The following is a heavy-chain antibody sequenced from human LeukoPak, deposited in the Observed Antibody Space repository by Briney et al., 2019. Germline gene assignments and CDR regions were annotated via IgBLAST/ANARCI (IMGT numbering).Heavy chain of an antibody. J-gene: IGHJ4*02. Sequence: PSETLSLNCTVSGGSISSYYWRWIRQPPGKGLEWIGYIYYSGSTNYNRSLKSRVTISVDTSKNQFSLKLSSVTAADTAVYYCARVGSSGWTDYWGQGTLVTVSS. D-gene: IGHD6-19*01. CDR2: IYYSGST. V-gene: IGHV4-59*01. CDR3: ARVGSSGWTDY. CDR1: GGSISSYY.